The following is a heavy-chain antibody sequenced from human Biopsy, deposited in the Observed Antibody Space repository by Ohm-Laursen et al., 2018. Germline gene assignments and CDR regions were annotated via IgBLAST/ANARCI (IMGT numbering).Heavy chain of an antibody. CDR1: VGTFSNYG. CDR2: NIPILGTG. CDR3: ARGPHSGSHSCFDY. D-gene: IGHD1-26*01. J-gene: IGHJ4*02. Sequence: GASVKVSCKAPVGTFSNYGVNWVRQAPGQGLEWLGGNIPILGTGNYAQKFQDRVTVAADTSTSTSYMELSSLTTEDTAIYYCARGPHSGSHSCFDYWGRGTLVTVSS. V-gene: IGHV1-69*06.